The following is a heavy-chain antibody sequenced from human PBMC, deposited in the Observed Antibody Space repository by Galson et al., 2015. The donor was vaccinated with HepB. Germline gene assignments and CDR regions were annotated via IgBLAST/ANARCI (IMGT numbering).Heavy chain of an antibody. J-gene: IGHJ3*02. D-gene: IGHD3-22*01. Sequence: RLSCAASGFTFSTYWMHWVRQAPGKGLVWVSRISSDGSSTSYADSVKGRFTISRDNAKNTLYLQMNSLRAEDTAVYYCARAVVRSKAAFDIWGQGTMVTVSS. CDR2: ISSDGSST. CDR3: ARAVVRSKAAFDI. V-gene: IGHV3-74*01. CDR1: GFTFSTYW.